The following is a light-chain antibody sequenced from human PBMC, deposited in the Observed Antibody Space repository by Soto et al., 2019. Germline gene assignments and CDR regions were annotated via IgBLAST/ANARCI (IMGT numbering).Light chain of an antibody. J-gene: IGKJ1*01. Sequence: ETVIKQSPATLSVSPGERATLSFRASQSVSSNLAWYQQKPGQAPRLLIYGASTRATGIPARFSGSGSGTEFTLTISSLQPEDFATYYCQQSYSTPRTFGQGTKVDI. CDR1: QSVSSN. V-gene: IGKV3-15*01. CDR3: QQSYSTPRT. CDR2: GAS.